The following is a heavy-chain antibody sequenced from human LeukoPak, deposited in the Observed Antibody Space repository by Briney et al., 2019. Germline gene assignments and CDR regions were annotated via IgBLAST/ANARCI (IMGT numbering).Heavy chain of an antibody. CDR3: AKDRFLIAAAGYYFDY. CDR2: ISGSGGST. Sequence: ETGGSLRLSCAASGFTFSSYAMSWVRQAPGKGLEWVSAISGSGGSTYYADSVKGRFTISRDNSKNTLYLQMNSLRAEDTAVYYCAKDRFLIAAAGYYFDYWGQGTLVTVSS. CDR1: GFTFSSYA. V-gene: IGHV3-23*01. D-gene: IGHD6-13*01. J-gene: IGHJ4*02.